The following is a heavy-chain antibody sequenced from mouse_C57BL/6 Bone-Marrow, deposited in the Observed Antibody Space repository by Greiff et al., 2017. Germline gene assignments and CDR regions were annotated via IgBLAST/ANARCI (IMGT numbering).Heavy chain of an antibody. D-gene: IGHD1-1*01. J-gene: IGHJ2*01. V-gene: IGHV1-85*01. CDR1: GYTFTSYD. Sequence: VKLVESGPELVKPGASVKLSCKASGYTFTSYDINWVKQRPGQGLEWIGWIYPRDGSTKYNEKFKGKATLTVDTSSSTAYMELHSLTSEDSAVYFCARYGRGDYWGQGTTLTVSS. CDR2: IYPRDGST. CDR3: ARYGRGDY.